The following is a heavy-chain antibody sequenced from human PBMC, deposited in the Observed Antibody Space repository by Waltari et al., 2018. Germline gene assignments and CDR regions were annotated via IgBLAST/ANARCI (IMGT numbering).Heavy chain of an antibody. V-gene: IGHV3-7*01. D-gene: IGHD1-1*01. CDR2: INQDCRDK. CDR1: GFTFKNYW. Sequence: EVHLVQSGGGLIQPGGSLRLSCGVSGFTFKNYWMTWVRQAPGKGLEWVANINQDCRDKNYVDSVEGRFTISRDNAQNSVYLQMNSLRAEDTAVYYCARDVPNGYFDYWGSGTLVTVSS. CDR3: ARDVPNGYFDY. J-gene: IGHJ4*02.